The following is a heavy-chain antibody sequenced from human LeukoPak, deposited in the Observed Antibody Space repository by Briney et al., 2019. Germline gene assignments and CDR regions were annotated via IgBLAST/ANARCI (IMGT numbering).Heavy chain of an antibody. J-gene: IGHJ6*02. CDR2: IYTSGST. D-gene: IGHD3-10*01. Sequence: PSETLSLTCTVSGGSISSYYWSWIRQPPGKGLEWIGYIYTSGSTNYNPSLKSRVTISVDTSKNQFSLKLSSVTAADTAVYYCARHDYYGSGSYYRYYYYYGMDVWGQGTTVTVSS. CDR3: ARHDYYGSGSYYRYYYYYGMDV. V-gene: IGHV4-4*09. CDR1: GGSISSYY.